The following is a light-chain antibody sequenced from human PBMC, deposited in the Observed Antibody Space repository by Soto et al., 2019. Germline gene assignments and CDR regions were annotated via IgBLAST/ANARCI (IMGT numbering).Light chain of an antibody. V-gene: IGKV1-5*03. CDR3: QHYTSYSEA. CDR1: QTISSW. CDR2: KAS. J-gene: IGKJ1*01. Sequence: DIQMTQSPSTLSGSVADRVTITCRASQTISSWLAWYQQKPGKAPKLLIYKASTLKSGVPSRFSGSGSGTEFTLTISSLQPDDFATYYCQHYTSYSEAFGQGTKVELK.